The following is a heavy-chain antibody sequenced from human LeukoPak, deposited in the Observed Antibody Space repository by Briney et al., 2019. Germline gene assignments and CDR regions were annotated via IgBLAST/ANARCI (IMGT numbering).Heavy chain of an antibody. J-gene: IGHJ6*02. V-gene: IGHV3-23*01. D-gene: IGHD3-22*01. CDR3: AFSMIVVVTGDYYYYGMDV. CDR1: GFTFSSYA. CDR2: ISGSGGST. Sequence: GGSLRLSCAASGFTFSSYAMSWVRQAPGKGLEWVSAISGSGGSTYYADSVKGRFTISRDNSKNTLYLQMNSLRAEDTAVYYCAFSMIVVVTGDYYYYGMDVWGQGTTVTVSS.